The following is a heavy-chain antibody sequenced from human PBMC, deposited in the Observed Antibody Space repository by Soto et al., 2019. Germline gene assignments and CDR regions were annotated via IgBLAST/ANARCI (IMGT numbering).Heavy chain of an antibody. V-gene: IGHV1-3*01. CDR1: GYTLTTYA. Sequence: QVQLVQSGAEVKKPGASVKVSCKASGYTLTTYAMHWVRQAPGQRLEWMGWINAGNGNTKYSQKFQGRVTIIRDTSASTAYMELSSLRSEDTAVYYCARADVGGWFDPWGQGTLVTVSS. CDR2: INAGNGNT. J-gene: IGHJ5*02. D-gene: IGHD2-15*01. CDR3: ARADVGGWFDP.